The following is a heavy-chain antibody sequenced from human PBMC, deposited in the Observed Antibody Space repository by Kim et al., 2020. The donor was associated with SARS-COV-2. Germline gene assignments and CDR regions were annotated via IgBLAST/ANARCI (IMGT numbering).Heavy chain of an antibody. Sequence: SETLSLTCTVSGGSISSSSYYWGWIRQPPGKGLEWIGSIYYSGSTYYNPSLKSRVTISVDTSKNQFSLKLSSVTAADTAVYYCARASYGGIPWTYYYYGMDVWGQGTTVTVSS. J-gene: IGHJ6*02. CDR1: GGSISSSSYY. CDR2: IYYSGST. CDR3: ARASYGGIPWTYYYYGMDV. V-gene: IGHV4-39*07. D-gene: IGHD4-17*01.